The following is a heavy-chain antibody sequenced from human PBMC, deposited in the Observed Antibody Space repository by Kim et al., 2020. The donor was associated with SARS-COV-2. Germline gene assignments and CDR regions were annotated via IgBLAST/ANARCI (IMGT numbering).Heavy chain of an antibody. V-gene: IGHV4-39*07. J-gene: IGHJ5*02. D-gene: IGHD6-13*01. CDR3: ARDGDSSSWYVNP. Sequence: YTPSLRVRVTISVDTSKNQFSLRLNSVTAADTAVYYCARDGDSSSWYVNPWGQGTLVTVSS.